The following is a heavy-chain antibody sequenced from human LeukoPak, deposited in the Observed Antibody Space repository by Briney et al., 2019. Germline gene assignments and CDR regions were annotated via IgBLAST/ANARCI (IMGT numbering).Heavy chain of an antibody. CDR2: INHSGST. V-gene: IGHV4-34*01. Sequence: SETLSLTCAVYGGSFSGYYWSWIRQPPGKGLEWIGEINHSGSTNYNPSLKSRVTISVDTSKNQFSLKLSSVTAADTAVYYCARLRYQLPKYYFDYWGQGTLVTVSS. J-gene: IGHJ4*02. D-gene: IGHD2-2*01. CDR1: GGSFSGYY. CDR3: ARLRYQLPKYYFDY.